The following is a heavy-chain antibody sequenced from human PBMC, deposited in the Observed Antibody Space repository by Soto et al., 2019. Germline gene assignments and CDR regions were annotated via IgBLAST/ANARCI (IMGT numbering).Heavy chain of an antibody. Sequence: GESLQSSCQGSGYSFTSYWSAWVRQLPGKGLECMGIIYPGDSDTRYSPSFQGQVTISVDKSINTAYLQWSSLRASDTAVYYCSRGGGGGVFDHWGQGTLVTVS. CDR3: SRGGGGGVFDH. D-gene: IGHD2-21*01. CDR2: IYPGDSDT. J-gene: IGHJ4*02. V-gene: IGHV5-51*01. CDR1: GYSFTSYW.